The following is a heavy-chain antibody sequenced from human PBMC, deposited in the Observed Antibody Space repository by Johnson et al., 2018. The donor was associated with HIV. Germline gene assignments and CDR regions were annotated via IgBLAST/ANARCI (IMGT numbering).Heavy chain of an antibody. D-gene: IGHD1-14*01. J-gene: IGHJ3*02. Sequence: VQLVESGGGLVQPGGSLRLSCAASGFTVSSNYMSWVRQAPGKGLEWVSVIYSGGSTYYADSVKGRFTISRDNSKNTLYLQMNSLRAEDTAVYYCAREGICCATCPGPPLQDAFDIWGQVTMFPVSS. CDR2: IYSGGST. CDR3: AREGICCATCPGPPLQDAFDI. V-gene: IGHV3-66*02. CDR1: GFTVSSNY.